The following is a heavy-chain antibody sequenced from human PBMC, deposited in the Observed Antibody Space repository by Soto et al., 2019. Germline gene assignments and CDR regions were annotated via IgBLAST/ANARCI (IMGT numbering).Heavy chain of an antibody. D-gene: IGHD6-19*01. CDR1: GFTFISSF. V-gene: IGHV3-7*03. Sequence: GGSLRLSCVASGFTFISSFMGWVRQAPGKGLEWVANINQDGGGTYYVDSVEGRFTISRDNAKDSLYPQMNSLRGEDTAVYYCARYFRGSGRYFFDYWGQGTLVTVSS. CDR3: ARYFRGSGRYFFDY. J-gene: IGHJ4*02. CDR2: INQDGGGT.